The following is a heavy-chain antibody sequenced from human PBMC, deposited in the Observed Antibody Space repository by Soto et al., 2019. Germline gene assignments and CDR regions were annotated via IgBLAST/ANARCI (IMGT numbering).Heavy chain of an antibody. J-gene: IGHJ4*02. CDR3: AKVGDTTVVNRGIDY. Sequence: GGSLRLSCAASGFTFSSYAMSWVRQAPGKGLEWVSATSGSGGSRYYADSVKGRFTISRDNSKNTLYLQMNSLGAEDTAVYYCAKVGDTTVVNRGIDYWGQGTLVTVSS. CDR1: GFTFSSYA. V-gene: IGHV3-23*01. CDR2: TSGSGGSR. D-gene: IGHD5-18*01.